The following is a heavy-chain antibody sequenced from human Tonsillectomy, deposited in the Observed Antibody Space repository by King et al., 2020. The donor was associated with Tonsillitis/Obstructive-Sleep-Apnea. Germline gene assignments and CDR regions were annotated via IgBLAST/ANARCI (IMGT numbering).Heavy chain of an antibody. Sequence: VQLVQSGAEVKKPGASVKVSCKASGYTFTSYYMHWVRQAPGQGLEWMGIINPSDSGTNYATKFQGRVTLTRETSTSTVHMELSILRSEDTAVYYCAREALAAAGTILDYWGQGTLVTVSS. CDR2: INPSDSGT. D-gene: IGHD6-13*01. V-gene: IGHV1-46*01. CDR3: AREALAAAGTILDY. J-gene: IGHJ4*02. CDR1: GYTFTSYY.